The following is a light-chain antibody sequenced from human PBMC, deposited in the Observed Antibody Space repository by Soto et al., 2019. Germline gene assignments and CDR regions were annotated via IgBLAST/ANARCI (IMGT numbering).Light chain of an antibody. CDR2: DVT. V-gene: IGLV2-11*01. Sequence: QSALTHPRSLSGSPGQSVTISCTGTDSDVGAYNYVSWYQQYPGEAPKRMIYDVTKRPSGVPDRFSGAKSGNTASLTISGLQPEDEADYYCCSYGCSYAPYVFGTGTKVTVL. CDR3: CSYGCSYAPYV. J-gene: IGLJ1*01. CDR1: DSDVGAYNY.